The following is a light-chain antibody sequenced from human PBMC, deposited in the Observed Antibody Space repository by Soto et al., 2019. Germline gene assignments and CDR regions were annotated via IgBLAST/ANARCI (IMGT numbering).Light chain of an antibody. CDR1: QSVSSTY. CDR2: GAS. J-gene: IGKJ1*01. Sequence: EIVMTQSPATLSVSPGERATLSCRASQSVSSTYLAWYQQKPGQAPRLLIYGASTRATGIPARFSGSGSGTEFTLTISSLQSEDFAVYYCQQYNVGGAFGQGTKVDIK. V-gene: IGKV3-15*01. CDR3: QQYNVGGA.